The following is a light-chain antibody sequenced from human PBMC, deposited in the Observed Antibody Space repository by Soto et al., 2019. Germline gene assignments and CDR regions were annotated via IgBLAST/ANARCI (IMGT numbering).Light chain of an antibody. CDR2: DAS. CDR1: QSVSSSY. CDR3: QQYGSSPIT. Sequence: EIVLTQSPGTLSLSPGERATLSCRASQSVSSSYLAWYQQKPGQAPSLLIYDASSRATGIPDRFSGSGSGTDFALTISRLEPEDFAVYYCQQYGSSPITFGQGTRLEIK. J-gene: IGKJ5*01. V-gene: IGKV3-20*01.